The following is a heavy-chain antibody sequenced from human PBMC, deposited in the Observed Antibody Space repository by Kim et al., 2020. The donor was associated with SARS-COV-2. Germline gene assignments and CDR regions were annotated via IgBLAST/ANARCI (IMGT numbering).Heavy chain of an antibody. D-gene: IGHD1-26*01. CDR2: ISSSSSTI. Sequence: GGSLRLSCAASGFTFSSYSMNWVRQAPGKGLEWVSYISSSSSTIYYADSVKGRFTISRDNAKNSLYLQMNSLRAEDTAVYYCAREAREGWELLYYYYGMDVWGQGTTVTVSS. V-gene: IGHV3-48*04. CDR3: AREAREGWELLYYYYGMDV. CDR1: GFTFSSYS. J-gene: IGHJ6*02.